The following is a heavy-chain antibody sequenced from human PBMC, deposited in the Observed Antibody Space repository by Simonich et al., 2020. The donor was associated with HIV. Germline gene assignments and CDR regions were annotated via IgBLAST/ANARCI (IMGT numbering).Heavy chain of an antibody. CDR1: GGSFSGYY. J-gene: IGHJ4*02. Sequence: QVQLQQWGAGLLKPSETLSLTCAVYGGSFSGYYWSWIRQPPGKGLEWIWEINHSGITNYTSSLNSRATISVDKSKNQFSLKLSSVTAADTAIYYCARRDRELILYFDYWGQGNLVTVSS. CDR2: INHSGIT. D-gene: IGHD3-3*01. V-gene: IGHV4-34*01. CDR3: ARRDRELILYFDY.